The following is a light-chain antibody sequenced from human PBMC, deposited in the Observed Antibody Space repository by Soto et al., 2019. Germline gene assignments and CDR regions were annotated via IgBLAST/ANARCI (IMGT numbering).Light chain of an antibody. CDR2: KDS. CDR1: ALPKQY. Sequence: SYELTQPPSVSVSPGQTARITCSGDALPKQYAYRYQQKPGQAPVLMIYKDSERPSGIPERFSGSSSGTTVTLTISGVQAEDEADYFCQSADSSGAYVVFGGGTKLTVL. V-gene: IGLV3-25*03. CDR3: QSADSSGAYVV. J-gene: IGLJ2*01.